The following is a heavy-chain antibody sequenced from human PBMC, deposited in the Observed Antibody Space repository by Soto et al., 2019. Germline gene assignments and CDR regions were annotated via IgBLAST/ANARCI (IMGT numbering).Heavy chain of an antibody. D-gene: IGHD3-9*01. CDR2: VYYNGNT. J-gene: IGHJ4*02. CDR3: VRREGLAKISYYFDY. CDR1: GGSVSSSSYY. V-gene: IGHV4-39*01. Sequence: SETLSLTCTVSGGSVSSSSYYWGWVRQPPGKGLEWIGSVYYNGNTYYNPSLESRVTISVDKSKNQFYLKLMSLSAADTSVYYFVRREGLAKISYYFDYWSQGALVTVSS.